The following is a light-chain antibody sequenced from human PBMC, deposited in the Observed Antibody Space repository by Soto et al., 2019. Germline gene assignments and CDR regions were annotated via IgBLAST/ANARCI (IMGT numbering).Light chain of an antibody. J-gene: IGLJ3*02. CDR2: EVC. CDR1: SSDVGRYNY. Sequence: QSALTQPPSASGSPGQSVTISCTGTSSDVGRYNYVSWYQQHPGKAPKLMIYEVCKRPSGVPDRFSGSKSGNTASLTVSGLQAEDEADYYCTSYGGSRVFGGGTKLTVL. V-gene: IGLV2-8*01. CDR3: TSYGGSRV.